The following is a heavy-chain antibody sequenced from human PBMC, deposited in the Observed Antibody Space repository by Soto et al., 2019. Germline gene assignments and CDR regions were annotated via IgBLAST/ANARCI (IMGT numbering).Heavy chain of an antibody. CDR1: GFTFRDYA. J-gene: IGHJ4*02. D-gene: IGHD3-10*01. CDR2: TTGSGYTT. CDR3: AREYASGSPNYDH. Sequence: GGSQRLSSTSSGFTFRDYAMSWVRQAPGKGLEWVSATTGSGYTTYYADSVKGRFTISRDNSKNMLYLQMNSLRVEDTAVYFCAREYASGSPNYDHWGQGTLVTVSS. V-gene: IGHV3-23*01.